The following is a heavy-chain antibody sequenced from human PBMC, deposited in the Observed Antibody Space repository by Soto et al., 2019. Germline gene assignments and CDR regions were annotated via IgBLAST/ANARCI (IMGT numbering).Heavy chain of an antibody. CDR2: IIPILGIA. J-gene: IGHJ6*02. D-gene: IGHD2-2*01. CDR1: GVTFSSYT. Sequence: GASVKVSCKASGVTFSSYTISWVRQAPGQGLEWMGRIIPILGIANYAQKFQGRVTITADKSTSTAYMELSSLRSEDTAVYYCARYGPVVPAATGFEYYYGMDVWGQGTTVTVSS. V-gene: IGHV1-69*02. CDR3: ARYGPVVPAATGFEYYYGMDV.